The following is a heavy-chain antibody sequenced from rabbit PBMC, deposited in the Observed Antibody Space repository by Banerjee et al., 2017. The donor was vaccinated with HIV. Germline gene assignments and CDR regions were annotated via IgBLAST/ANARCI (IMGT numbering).Heavy chain of an antibody. CDR3: TKDYADSVYDFNL. CDR1: GFSLSRYA. D-gene: IGHD4-2*01. V-gene: IGHV1S40*01. Sequence: QSLEESGGDLVKPGASLTLTCTASGFSLSRYAMCWVRQAPGKGLEWIGCIYNGDGSTYYASWAKGRFTISKTSSTTVTLQMTSLTAADTATYFCTKDYADSVYDFNLWGPGTLVTVS. J-gene: IGHJ4*01. CDR2: IYNGDGST.